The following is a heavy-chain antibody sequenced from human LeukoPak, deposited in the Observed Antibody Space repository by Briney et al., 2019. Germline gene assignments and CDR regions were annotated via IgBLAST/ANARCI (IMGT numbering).Heavy chain of an antibody. CDR2: IYYSGST. CDR3: ATSPLAYCGGDCYNLAAFDI. D-gene: IGHD2-21*01. Sequence: SETLSLTCTVSGGSISSYYWSWIRQPPGKGLEWIGYIYYSGSTNYNPSLKSRVTISVDTSKNQFSLKLSSVTDADTAVYYCATSPLAYCGGDCYNLAAFDIWGQGTMVTVSS. CDR1: GGSISSYY. V-gene: IGHV4-59*01. J-gene: IGHJ3*02.